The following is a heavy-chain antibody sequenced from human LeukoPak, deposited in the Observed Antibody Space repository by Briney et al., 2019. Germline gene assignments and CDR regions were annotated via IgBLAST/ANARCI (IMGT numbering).Heavy chain of an antibody. CDR3: AREEELRF. CDR1: GFTVSGNY. CDR2: IYSGGDT. D-gene: IGHD1-26*01. J-gene: IGHJ4*02. Sequence: GGSLRLSCAASGFTVSGNYMSWVRQAPGKGLEWVSIIYSGGDTYYADSVEGRFAISRDYSKNTLYLQMSSLRVEDTAVYYCAREEELRFWGQGTLVTVSS. V-gene: IGHV3-66*01.